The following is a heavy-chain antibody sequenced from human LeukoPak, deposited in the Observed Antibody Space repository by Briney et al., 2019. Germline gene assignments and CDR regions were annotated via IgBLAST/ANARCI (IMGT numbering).Heavy chain of an antibody. CDR2: ISPSGGST. J-gene: IGHJ3*02. V-gene: IGHV1-46*01. CDR3: ARGLQLWAFDI. Sequence: ASVKVSCKAFGYTFTSNYMHWVRQAPGQGPEWMGVISPSGGSTTYAQKLQGRVTMTTDTSTSTAYMELRSLRSDDTAVYYCARGLQLWAFDIWGQGTMVTVSS. CDR1: GYTFTSNY. D-gene: IGHD5-18*01.